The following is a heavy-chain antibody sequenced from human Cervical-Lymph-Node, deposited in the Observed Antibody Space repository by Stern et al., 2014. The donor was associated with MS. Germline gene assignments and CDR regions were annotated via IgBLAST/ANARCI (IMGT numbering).Heavy chain of an antibody. J-gene: IGHJ4*02. CDR2: IYPGDSKT. CDR1: GYSFTANW. Sequence: VQLGQSGAEVKKPGASLKISCKGSGYSFTANWIPWVRQIPGQGLEWRGIIYPGDSKTRYTPTFQGQVTISADKSISTAYLQWSSLKASDTAMYYCARDYGDYAFDYWGQGTLVTVSS. D-gene: IGHD4-17*01. CDR3: ARDYGDYAFDY. V-gene: IGHV5-51*01.